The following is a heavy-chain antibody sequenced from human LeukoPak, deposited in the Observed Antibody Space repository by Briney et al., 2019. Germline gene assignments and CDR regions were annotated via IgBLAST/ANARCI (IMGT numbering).Heavy chain of an antibody. Sequence: GGSLRLSCAASGFTFSDFWMHWVRQAPGKGLVWVSRINSGGTVTNYADSVKGRLTISRDNAKNSLYLQMNSLRAEDTAVYYCAAKRGVIVSDWGQGTLVTVSS. CDR3: AAKRGVIVSD. CDR2: INSGGTVT. D-gene: IGHD2/OR15-2a*01. V-gene: IGHV3-74*01. CDR1: GFTFSDFW. J-gene: IGHJ4*02.